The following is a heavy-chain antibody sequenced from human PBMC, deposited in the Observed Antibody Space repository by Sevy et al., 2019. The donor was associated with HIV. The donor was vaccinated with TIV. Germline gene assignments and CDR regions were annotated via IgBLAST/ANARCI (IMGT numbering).Heavy chain of an antibody. D-gene: IGHD3-9*01. CDR3: AKDFTGYNGMDV. J-gene: IGHJ6*02. CDR2: ISYHGRDK. Sequence: GGSLRLSCVASGFTFTTSGMHWVRQAPGKGLEWVAVISYHGRDKFYADSVKGRFTISRDNSDNILYLHMNSLRSEDTAVYYCAKDFTGYNGMDVWGQGTMVTVSS. CDR1: GFTFTTSG. V-gene: IGHV3-30*18.